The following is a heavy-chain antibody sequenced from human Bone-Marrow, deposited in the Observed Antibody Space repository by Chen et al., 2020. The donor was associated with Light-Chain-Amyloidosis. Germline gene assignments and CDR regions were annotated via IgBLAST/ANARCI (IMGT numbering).Heavy chain of an antibody. CDR2: IYYSGST. CDR1: GGSISSYY. CDR3: ASSGSEYYDFWSGTRPYFDY. J-gene: IGHJ4*02. Sequence: QVQLQESGPGPVKPSETLSLTCTVSGGSISSYYWSWIRQPPGKGLEWIGYIYYSGSTNYNPSLKSRVTISVDTSKNQFSLKLSSVTAADTAVYYCASSGSEYYDFWSGTRPYFDYWGQGTLVTVSS. D-gene: IGHD3-3*01. V-gene: IGHV4-59*01.